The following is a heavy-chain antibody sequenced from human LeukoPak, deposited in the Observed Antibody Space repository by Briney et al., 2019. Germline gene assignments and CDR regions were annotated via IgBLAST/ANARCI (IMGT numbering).Heavy chain of an antibody. CDR3: ARGHSSGYYKYYFDY. J-gene: IGHJ4*02. CDR2: IYYSGST. D-gene: IGHD3-22*01. Sequence: PSETLSLTCTVSGGFISSYYWSWIRQPPGKGLEWIGYIYYSGSTNYNPSLKSRVTISVDTSKNQFSLKLSSVTAADTAVYYCARGHSSGYYKYYFDYWGQGTLVTVSS. CDR1: GGFISSYY. V-gene: IGHV4-59*01.